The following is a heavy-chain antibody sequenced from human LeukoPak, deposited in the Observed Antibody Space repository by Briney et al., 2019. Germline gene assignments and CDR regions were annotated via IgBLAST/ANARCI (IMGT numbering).Heavy chain of an antibody. CDR2: INPDSGGT. D-gene: IGHD1-7*01. J-gene: IGHJ5*02. CDR1: GYTFTGYH. V-gene: IGHV1-2*02. CDR3: ARDRKAFTQLELLVDWFVP. Sequence: ASVKVSCMASGYTFTGYHMHWVRHAPGQGLEWMGWINPDSGGTNYAQKFQGRVTMTRDTSISTAYMELRRLRCDDTAVYYCARDRKAFTQLELLVDWFVPWGEGARVTVSS.